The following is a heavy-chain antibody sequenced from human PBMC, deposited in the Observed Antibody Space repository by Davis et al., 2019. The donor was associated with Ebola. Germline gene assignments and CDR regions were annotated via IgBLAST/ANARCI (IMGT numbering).Heavy chain of an antibody. J-gene: IGHJ5*02. CDR3: ARAAPRFDP. CDR1: GGSISSSSYY. V-gene: IGHV4-39*07. Sequence: PGGSLRLSCTVSGGSISSSSYYWGWIRQPPGKGLEWIGSIYYSGSTYYNPSLKSRVTISVDTSKNQFSLKLSSVTAADTAVYYCARAAPRFDPWGQGTLVTVSS. CDR2: IYYSGST.